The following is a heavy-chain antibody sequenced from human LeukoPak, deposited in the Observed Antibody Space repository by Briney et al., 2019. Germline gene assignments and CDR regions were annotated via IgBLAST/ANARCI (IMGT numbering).Heavy chain of an antibody. Sequence: PSETLSLTCAVYGGSFSGYYWSWIRQPPGKGLEWIGEINHSGSTNYNPSLKSRVTISVNTSKNQFSLKLSSVTAADTAVHYCARGNSGWFRNYYYMDVWGKGTTVTVSS. CDR3: ARGNSGWFRNYYYMDV. CDR2: INHSGST. J-gene: IGHJ6*03. V-gene: IGHV4-34*01. D-gene: IGHD6-19*01. CDR1: GGSFSGYY.